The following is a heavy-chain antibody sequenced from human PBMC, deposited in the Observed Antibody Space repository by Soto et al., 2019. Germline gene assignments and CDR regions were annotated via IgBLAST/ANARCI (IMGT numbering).Heavy chain of an antibody. CDR2: INTDGSTT. D-gene: IGHD1-26*01. V-gene: IGHV3-74*01. J-gene: IGHJ4*02. CDR1: GFTFSNYW. Sequence: GSLRLSCAASGFTFSNYWMFWVRQAPGKGLVWVSRINTDGSTTTYADSVKGRFTISRDNAKNTLYLQMNSLRAEDTAVYFCARDGGTKYGNVYFDYWGQGTLVTVSS. CDR3: ARDGGTKYGNVYFDY.